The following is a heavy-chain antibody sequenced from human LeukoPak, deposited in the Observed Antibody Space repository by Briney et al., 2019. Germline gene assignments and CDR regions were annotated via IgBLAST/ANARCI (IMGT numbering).Heavy chain of an antibody. CDR3: ARGAKELRFLWYFDY. CDR2: IYYSGST. D-gene: IGHD3-10*01. J-gene: IGHJ4*02. CDR1: GGSITNTDYY. Sequence: PSETLSLTCTVSGGSITNTDYYWTWVRQSPGKGLEWIGYIYYSGSTYYNPSLKSRFTISMDTSKNQFSLNLNSVTAADTAVYYCARGAKELRFLWYFDYWGQGTLVTVSS. V-gene: IGHV4-30-4*01.